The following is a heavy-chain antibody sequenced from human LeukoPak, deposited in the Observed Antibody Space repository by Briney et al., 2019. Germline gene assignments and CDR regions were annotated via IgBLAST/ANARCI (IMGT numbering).Heavy chain of an antibody. V-gene: IGHV3-21*01. CDR3: ARDRTTVTTFAY. D-gene: IGHD4-17*01. CDR1: RFTISTYT. Sequence: GGSLRLSCAASRFTISTYTMNWVRQAPGKGLEWVSSISSSSSYIYYADSVKGRFTISRDNAKNSLYLQMNTLRAEDTAVYYCARDRTTVTTFAYWGQGTLVTVSS. J-gene: IGHJ4*01. CDR2: ISSSSSYI.